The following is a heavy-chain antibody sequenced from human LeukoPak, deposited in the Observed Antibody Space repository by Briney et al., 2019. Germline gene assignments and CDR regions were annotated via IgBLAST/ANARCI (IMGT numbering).Heavy chain of an antibody. D-gene: IGHD3-22*01. CDR3: ASASSGYWGAFDI. CDR2: INPSGGST. J-gene: IGHJ3*02. V-gene: IGHV1-46*01. CDR1: GYTFTSYY. Sequence: GASVKVSCKASGYTFTSYYMHWVRQAPAQGLEWMGIINPSGGSTSYAQKFQGRVTMTRDTSTSTVYMELSSLRSEDTAVYYCASASSGYWGAFDIWGQGTMVTVSS.